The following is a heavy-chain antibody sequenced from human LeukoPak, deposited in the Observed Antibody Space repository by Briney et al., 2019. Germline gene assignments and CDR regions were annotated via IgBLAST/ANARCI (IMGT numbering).Heavy chain of an antibody. V-gene: IGHV4-61*02. D-gene: IGHD3-22*01. Sequence: SETLSLTCTVSGGSISSGSYYWRWIRQPAGKGLEWIGRIYTSGSTNYNPSLKSRVTISLDTSKNQFSLKLSSVTAADTAVYYCARDIDYYDSSGYYAAFDIWGQGTMVTVSS. CDR3: ARDIDYYDSSGYYAAFDI. J-gene: IGHJ3*02. CDR1: GGSISSGSYY. CDR2: IYTSGST.